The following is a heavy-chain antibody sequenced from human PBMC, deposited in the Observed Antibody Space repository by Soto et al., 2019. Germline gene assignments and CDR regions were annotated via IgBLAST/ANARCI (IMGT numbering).Heavy chain of an antibody. Sequence: TSETLSLTCTVSGGSISSGGYYWSWIRQHPGKGLEWIGYIYYSGSTYYNPSLKSRVTISVDTSKNQFSLKLSSVTAADTAVYYCARYYDSSGNFDIWGQGTMVTVSS. V-gene: IGHV4-31*03. D-gene: IGHD3-22*01. CDR3: ARYYDSSGNFDI. CDR1: GGSISSGGYY. J-gene: IGHJ3*02. CDR2: IYYSGST.